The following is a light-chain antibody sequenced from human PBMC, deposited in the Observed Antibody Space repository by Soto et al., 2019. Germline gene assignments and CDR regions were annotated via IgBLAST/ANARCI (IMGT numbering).Light chain of an antibody. CDR2: EGS. CDR3: CSYAGSSTFVV. V-gene: IGLV2-23*03. Sequence: QSALTQPASVSGSPGQSITISCTGTSSDVGSYNLVSWYQQHPGKAPKLMIYEGSKRPSGVSNRFSGSKSGNTASLTISWLQAEDEADYYCCSYAGSSTFVVFGGGTKVTVL. J-gene: IGLJ2*01. CDR1: SSDVGSYNL.